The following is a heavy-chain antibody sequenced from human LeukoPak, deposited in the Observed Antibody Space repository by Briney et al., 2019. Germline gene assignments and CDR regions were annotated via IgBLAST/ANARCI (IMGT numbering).Heavy chain of an antibody. CDR1: GFTFSTYW. CDR3: VREGYFVFDF. CDR2: TKKDGSEK. J-gene: IGHJ4*02. Sequence: PGGSLRLSCGASGFTFSTYWMSWVRQAPGKGLEWVANTKKDGSEKYYVDSVKGRFTISRDNAKNSLYLQMNSLRVEDTAVYYCVREGYFVFDFWGQGALVTVSP. D-gene: IGHD2-21*01. V-gene: IGHV3-7*01.